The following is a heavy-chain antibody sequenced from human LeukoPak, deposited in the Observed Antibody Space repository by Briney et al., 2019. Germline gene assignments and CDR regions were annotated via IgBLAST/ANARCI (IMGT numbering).Heavy chain of an antibody. D-gene: IGHD2-2*01. CDR3: ARHRERDIVVLPAAMVWRFDP. CDR2: VYYTGAT. J-gene: IGHJ5*02. Sequence: SETLSLTCSVSGVSITTTGYYWAWIRQPPGKGLEWIGTVYYTGATYYNSALESRLSISVDTSENQFSLRLRSVTAADSAVYYCARHRERDIVVLPAAMVWRFDPWGQGALVTVYS. V-gene: IGHV4-39*01. CDR1: GVSITTTGYY.